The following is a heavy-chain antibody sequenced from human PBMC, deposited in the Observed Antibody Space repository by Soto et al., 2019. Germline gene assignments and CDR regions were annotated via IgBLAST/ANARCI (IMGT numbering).Heavy chain of an antibody. V-gene: IGHV4-34*01. CDR2: INHSGST. J-gene: IGHJ5*02. D-gene: IGHD2-2*01. CDR1: GGSFSGYY. Sequence: SETLSLTCAVYGGSFSGYYWSWIRQPPGKGLEWIGEINHSGSTNYNPSLKSRVTISVDTSKNQFSLKLSFVTAADTAVYYCARNNIVVVPAANQAVLDPWGQGILVTVSS. CDR3: ARNNIVVVPAANQAVLDP.